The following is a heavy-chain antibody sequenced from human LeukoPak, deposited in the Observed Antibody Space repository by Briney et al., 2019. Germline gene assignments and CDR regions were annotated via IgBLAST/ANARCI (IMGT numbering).Heavy chain of an antibody. D-gene: IGHD1-7*01. V-gene: IGHV5-51*01. CDR1: GYRFSNYW. CDR3: ARGEITGTPVYY. J-gene: IGHJ4*02. CDR2: IYPGDSDA. Sequence: GESLKISCKGSGYRFSNYWIGWVRQMPGRGLECMGIIYPGDSDARYSPSFQGQITMSADKSIDTAYLQWNSLKASDTAVYYCARGEITGTPVYYWGQGTLVTVSS.